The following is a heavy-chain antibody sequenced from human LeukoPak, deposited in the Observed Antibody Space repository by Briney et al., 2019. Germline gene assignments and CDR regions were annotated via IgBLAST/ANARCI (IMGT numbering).Heavy chain of an antibody. CDR3: ARQGSGGRAFDI. V-gene: IGHV4-59*08. D-gene: IGHD1-26*01. CDR1: GGSISSYY. J-gene: IGHJ3*02. CDR2: IYSSGST. Sequence: PSETLSLTCIVSGGSISSYYWSWIRQPPGKGLEWIGYIYSSGSTNSNPSLNSRVTISVDTSKSQFSLKMTSVTAADTAVYYCARQGSGGRAFDIWGQGTMVTVSS.